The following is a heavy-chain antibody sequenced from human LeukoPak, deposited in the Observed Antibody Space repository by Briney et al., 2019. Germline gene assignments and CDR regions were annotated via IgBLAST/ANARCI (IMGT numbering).Heavy chain of an antibody. J-gene: IGHJ3*02. CDR3: ARDHGYSSSWYSHDAFDI. CDR2: ISAYNGST. CDR1: GYTFTSYG. V-gene: IGHV1-18*01. D-gene: IGHD6-13*01. Sequence: ASVKVSCKASGYTFTSYGISWVRQAPGQGLEWMGWISAYNGSTNYAQKLQGRVTMTTDTSTSTAYMELRSLRSDDTAVYYCARDHGYSSSWYSHDAFDIWGQGTMVTVSS.